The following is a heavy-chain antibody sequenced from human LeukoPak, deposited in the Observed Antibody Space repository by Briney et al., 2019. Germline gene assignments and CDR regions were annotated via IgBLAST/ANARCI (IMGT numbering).Heavy chain of an antibody. CDR1: GFIFTTYT. V-gene: IGHV3-21*01. Sequence: PGGSLRLSCAPSGFIFTTYTMNWVRQAPGKGLEWVSSISTSISYIYYADSVRGRFTISRDNAKSSLYLQMNSLRAEDTAVYYWARGKYYFDYWGRGTLVTVSS. J-gene: IGHJ4*02. CDR3: ARGKYYFDY. CDR2: ISTSISYI.